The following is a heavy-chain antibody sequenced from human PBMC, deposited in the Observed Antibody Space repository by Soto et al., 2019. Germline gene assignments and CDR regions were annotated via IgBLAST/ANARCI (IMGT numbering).Heavy chain of an antibody. CDR2: ISSSSSYI. Sequence: GGSLRLSCAASGFTFSSYSMNWVRQAPGKGLEWVSSISSSSSYIYYADSVKGRFTISRDNAKNSLYLQMNSLRAEDTAVCYCARAPRYDFWSGSLYYFDYWGQGTLVTVSS. J-gene: IGHJ4*02. CDR1: GFTFSSYS. V-gene: IGHV3-21*01. CDR3: ARAPRYDFWSGSLYYFDY. D-gene: IGHD3-3*01.